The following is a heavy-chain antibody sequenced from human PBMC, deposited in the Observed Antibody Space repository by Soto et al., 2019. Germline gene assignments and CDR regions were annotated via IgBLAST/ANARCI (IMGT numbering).Heavy chain of an antibody. D-gene: IGHD1-1*01. CDR3: ARVGERTYKD. Sequence: QVQLVESGGGLVKPGGSLRLSCAASGFTFSDHYVTWIRQARGKGLEWVSYISNSGSTIYYADSVKGRFTISRDNAENSLYLQMNSLRAEETVVYYCARVGERTYKDWGQGTLVTVSS. V-gene: IGHV3-11*01. J-gene: IGHJ4*02. CDR2: ISNSGSTI. CDR1: GFTFSDHY.